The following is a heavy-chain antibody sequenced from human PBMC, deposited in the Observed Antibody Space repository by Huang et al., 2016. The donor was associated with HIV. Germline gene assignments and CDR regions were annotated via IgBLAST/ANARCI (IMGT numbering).Heavy chain of an antibody. Sequence: QITLKESGPALVKPSQTLTLTCSVSGFSLTTGGVGVGWIRQPPGKALEWLAFIYWNDEKRYNPLRRNRLSITRDTSKRQVVLRLTNVNPVDTATYHCAHRYITQSLRSGFDAFDIWGQGTMVAVSS. CDR2: IYWNDEK. CDR3: AHRYITQSLRSGFDAFDI. D-gene: IGHD1-20*01. CDR1: GFSLTTGGVG. V-gene: IGHV2-5*01. J-gene: IGHJ3*02.